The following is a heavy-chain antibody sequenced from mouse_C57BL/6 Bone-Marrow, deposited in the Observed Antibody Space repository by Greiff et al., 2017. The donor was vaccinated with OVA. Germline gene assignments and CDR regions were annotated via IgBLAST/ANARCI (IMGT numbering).Heavy chain of an antibody. J-gene: IGHJ4*01. CDR3: ARNPHWDYYYAMDY. V-gene: IGHV2-9-1*01. Sequence: VKVEESGPGLVAPSQSLSITCTVSGFSLTSYAISWVRQPPGTGLEWLGVIWTGGGTHYNSALKSRLSISKDNSKSQVFLKMNSLQTDDTARYYCARNPHWDYYYAMDYWGQGTSVTVSS. CDR2: IWTGGGT. CDR1: GFSLTSYA. D-gene: IGHD4-1*01.